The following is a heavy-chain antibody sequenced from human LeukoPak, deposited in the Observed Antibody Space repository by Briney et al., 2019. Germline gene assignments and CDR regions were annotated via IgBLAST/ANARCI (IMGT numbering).Heavy chain of an antibody. D-gene: IGHD6-6*01. Sequence: PGGSLRLSCAASGFTFDDYGVSWVRQAPGKGLEWVSGINWNGGSTGYADSVKGRFTISRDNAKNSLYLQMNSLRAEDTALYYCARVYSSSSGLNYYYYMDVWGKGTTVTVSS. J-gene: IGHJ6*03. V-gene: IGHV3-20*04. CDR2: INWNGGST. CDR1: GFTFDDYG. CDR3: ARVYSSSSGLNYYYYMDV.